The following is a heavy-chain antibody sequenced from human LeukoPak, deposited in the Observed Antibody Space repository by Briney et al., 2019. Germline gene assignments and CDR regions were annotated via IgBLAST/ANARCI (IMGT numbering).Heavy chain of an antibody. CDR2: ISSSSSYI. J-gene: IGHJ4*02. D-gene: IGHD4-17*01. CDR3: ARRLRRAHHNFDY. Sequence: GGSLRLSCAASGFTFSSYSMNWVRQAPGKGLEWVSSISSSSSYIYYADSVKGRFTISRDNAKNSLYLQMNSLRAEDTAVYYCARRLRRAHHNFDYGGQGTLVTVSS. CDR1: GFTFSSYS. V-gene: IGHV3-21*01.